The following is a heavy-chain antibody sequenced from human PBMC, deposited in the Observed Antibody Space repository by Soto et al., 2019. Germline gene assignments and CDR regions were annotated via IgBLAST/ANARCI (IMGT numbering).Heavy chain of an antibody. J-gene: IGHJ3*02. Sequence: PGGSLRLSCAASGFTFSSYSMTWVRQAPGKGLEWVSYISSSGSTIHYADSVKGRFTISRDNAQNSLFLQMISLRAEDTAVYYCARDERAYGADALDIWGQGTMVTVSS. D-gene: IGHD4-17*01. CDR2: ISSSGSTI. CDR3: ARDERAYGADALDI. V-gene: IGHV3-48*01. CDR1: GFTFSSYS.